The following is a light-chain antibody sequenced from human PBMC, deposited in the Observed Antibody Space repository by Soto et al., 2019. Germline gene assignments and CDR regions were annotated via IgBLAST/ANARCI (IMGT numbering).Light chain of an antibody. V-gene: IGKV1-6*01. Sequence: AIQMTQSPSSLSASVGDRVTITCRASQGIRNDLGWYQQKPGKAPKLLLYAASSLQSGVPSRFSGSGSGTDVTLTISSLQPEDFATYYCLQDYNYPYTFGQGTKLEIK. CDR3: LQDYNYPYT. CDR2: AAS. CDR1: QGIRND. J-gene: IGKJ2*01.